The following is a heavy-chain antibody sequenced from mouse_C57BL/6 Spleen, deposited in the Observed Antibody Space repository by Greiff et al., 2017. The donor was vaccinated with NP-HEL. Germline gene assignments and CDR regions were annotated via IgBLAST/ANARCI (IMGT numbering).Heavy chain of an antibody. Sequence: VQLQQPGAELVKPGASVKLSCKASGYTFTSYWMQWVKQRPGQGLEWIGEIDPSDSYTNYNQKFKGKATLTVDTSSSTAYMQLSSLTSEDSAVYYCARRGNSSYFYYAMDYWGQGTSVTVSS. D-gene: IGHD1-1*01. CDR3: ARRGNSSYFYYAMDY. CDR1: GYTFTSYW. CDR2: IDPSDSYT. J-gene: IGHJ4*01. V-gene: IGHV1-50*01.